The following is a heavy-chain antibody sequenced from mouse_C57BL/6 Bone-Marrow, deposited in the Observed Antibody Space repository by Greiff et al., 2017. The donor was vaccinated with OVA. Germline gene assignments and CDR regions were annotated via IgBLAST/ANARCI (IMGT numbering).Heavy chain of an antibody. D-gene: IGHD3-2*02. Sequence: EVKLMESGGGLVQPGGSLKLSCAASGFTFSDYYMYWVRQTPEKRLEWVAYISNGGGSTYYPDTVKGRFTISRDNAKNTLYLQMSRLKSEDTAMYYCARHKGYVYFDYWGQGTTLTVSS. J-gene: IGHJ2*01. CDR1: GFTFSDYY. V-gene: IGHV5-12*01. CDR2: ISNGGGST. CDR3: ARHKGYVYFDY.